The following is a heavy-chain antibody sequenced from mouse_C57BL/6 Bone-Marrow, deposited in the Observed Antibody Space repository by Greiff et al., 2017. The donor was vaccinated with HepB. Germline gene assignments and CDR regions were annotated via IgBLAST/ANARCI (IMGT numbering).Heavy chain of an antibody. V-gene: IGHV8-8*01. CDR3: ARIAPYYGSYYFDY. CDR2: IWWDDDK. CDR1: GFSLSTFGMG. D-gene: IGHD1-1*01. J-gene: IGHJ2*01. Sequence: QVTLKVSGPGILQPSQTLSLTCSFSGFSLSTFGMGVGWIRQPSGKGLEWLAHIWWDDDKYYNPALKRRLTISKDTSKNQVFLKIANVNTADTATYYCARIAPYYGSYYFDYWGQGTTLTVSS.